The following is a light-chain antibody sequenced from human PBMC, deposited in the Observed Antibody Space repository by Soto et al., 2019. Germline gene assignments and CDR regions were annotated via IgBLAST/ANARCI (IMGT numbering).Light chain of an antibody. V-gene: IGLV2-23*03. Sequence: QSALTQPASVSGSPGQSITISCTGTSSDVGSYNLVSWYQQHPGKAPKLMIYEGSKRPSGVSNRFSGSKSGNMASLTISGLQAEDEADYYCCSYAGSSTFGVVFGGGTKLTVL. CDR3: CSYAGSSTFGVV. CDR2: EGS. J-gene: IGLJ2*01. CDR1: SSDVGSYNL.